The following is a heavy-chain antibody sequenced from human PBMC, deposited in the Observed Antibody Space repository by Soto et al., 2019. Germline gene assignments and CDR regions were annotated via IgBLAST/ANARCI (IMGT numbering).Heavy chain of an antibody. D-gene: IGHD3-16*01. J-gene: IGHJ6*03. CDR3: ARDVMITLGSSRMDV. CDR2: INAGNGNT. CDR1: GYSNTSYA. V-gene: IGHV1-3*01. Sequence: ASAKACSKASGYSNTSYAMHWLRHEKKQRLEWMGWINAGNGNTKYSQKFQGRVTITRDTSASTAYMELSSLRSEDTAVYYCARDVMITLGSSRMDVWGKGTTVTVSS.